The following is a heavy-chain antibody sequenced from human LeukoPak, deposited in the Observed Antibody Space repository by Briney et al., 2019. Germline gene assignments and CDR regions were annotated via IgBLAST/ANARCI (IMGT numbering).Heavy chain of an antibody. J-gene: IGHJ6*02. Sequence: PGGSLRLSCAASGFTFSSYSMNWVRQAPGKGLEWVSSISSSSSYIYYADSVKGGFTISRDNAKNSLYLQMNSLGAEDTAVYYCARDSSGWYGMDVWGQGTTVTVSS. D-gene: IGHD6-19*01. CDR2: ISSSSSYI. CDR3: ARDSSGWYGMDV. CDR1: GFTFSSYS. V-gene: IGHV3-21*01.